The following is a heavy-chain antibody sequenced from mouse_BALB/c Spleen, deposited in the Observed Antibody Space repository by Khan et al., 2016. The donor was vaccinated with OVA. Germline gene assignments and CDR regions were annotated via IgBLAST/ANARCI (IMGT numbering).Heavy chain of an antibody. V-gene: IGHV3-2*02. Sequence: EVQLVESGPGLLKPSQSLSLTCTATGYSITSDYAWYWIRQLPGNKLEWMSYISYSGSTTYNPSFRSRISFTRDTSYNQSFLQLNSVTTEDTATXSGASGGLLLRLPDYFDYWGQGTTLTVSS. J-gene: IGHJ2*01. D-gene: IGHD1-1*01. CDR1: GYSITSDYA. CDR2: ISYSGST. CDR3: ASGGLLLRLPDYFDY.